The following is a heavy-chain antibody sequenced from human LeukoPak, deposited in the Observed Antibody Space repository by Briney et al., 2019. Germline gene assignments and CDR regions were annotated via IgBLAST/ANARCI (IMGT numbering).Heavy chain of an antibody. J-gene: IGHJ1*01. CDR2: ISYDGSNK. CDR3: ARDRERGIPAAGRAQYFQQ. CDR1: GFTFSSYA. V-gene: IGHV3-30*04. D-gene: IGHD2-2*01. Sequence: QPGRSLRLSCAASGFTFSSYAMRWVRQAPVKGLEWVAVISYDGSNKYYADSVKGRFTITRDNSKNSLYLQITRLRAEDTAVYYCARDRERGIPAAGRAQYFQQWGEGTLVSLSS.